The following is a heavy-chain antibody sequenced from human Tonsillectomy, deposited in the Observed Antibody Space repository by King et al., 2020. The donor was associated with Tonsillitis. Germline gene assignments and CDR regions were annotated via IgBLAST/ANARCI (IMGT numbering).Heavy chain of an antibody. CDR1: GGSISSVGYF. V-gene: IGHV4-61*02. CDR3: ARKRERGTLDI. CDR2: ISPSGDT. D-gene: IGHD6-13*01. Sequence: QLQESGPGLVEPSQTLSLTCSVSGGSISSVGYFWHWIRQPAGPGLEWIGRISPSGDTNYNPSLKSRLTISADTSKNQFSLKLSSVNAADTAVYFCARKRERGTLDIWGQGTMVTVSS. J-gene: IGHJ3*02.